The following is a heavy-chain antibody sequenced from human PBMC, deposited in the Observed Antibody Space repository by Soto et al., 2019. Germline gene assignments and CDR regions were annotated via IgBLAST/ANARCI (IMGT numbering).Heavy chain of an antibody. J-gene: IGHJ4*02. CDR2: IIPIFGIK. CDR1: GGTFTYYG. CDR3: AKEAGDH. V-gene: IGHV1-69*01. D-gene: IGHD3-10*01. Sequence: QVQLVQSGAEVKRPGSSVKLSCKASGGTFTYYGITWVRQAPGQGLEWIGGIIPIFGIKNVAQRFQGRVTINADESLTTAYMEMTSLRSDDTAVYYCAKEAGDHWGQGTLVTVSS.